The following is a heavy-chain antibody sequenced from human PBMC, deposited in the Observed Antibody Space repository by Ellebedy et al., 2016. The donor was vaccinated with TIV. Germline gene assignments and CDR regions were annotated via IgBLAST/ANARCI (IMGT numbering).Heavy chain of an antibody. J-gene: IGHJ3*02. D-gene: IGHD1-26*01. CDR1: GYSFSSYW. Sequence: GESLKISCKTSGYSFSSYWIGWVRQMPGKGLEWMAIIYPGDSDTRHSPSLQGQVTISADKSISTAYLQWSSLKASDTAMYFCARQKGGNAFDIWGQGKMVTVSS. CDR3: ARQKGGNAFDI. CDR2: IYPGDSDT. V-gene: IGHV5-51*01.